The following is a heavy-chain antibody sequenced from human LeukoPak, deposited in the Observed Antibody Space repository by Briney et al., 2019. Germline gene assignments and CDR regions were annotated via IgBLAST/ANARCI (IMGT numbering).Heavy chain of an antibody. V-gene: IGHV4-39*01. J-gene: IGHJ5*02. Sequence: LETLSLTCSVSGGSVTSGGFYWGWLRQPPGNGPEWFATIYYTGSTYYNPSLNSRVTVSIDTSKNQFSLRLTSVTATDTAVYHCARHSGSGSLSRPFDPWGQGTLVTVSS. CDR2: IYYTGST. D-gene: IGHD3-10*01. CDR3: ARHSGSGSLSRPFDP. CDR1: GGSVTSGGFY.